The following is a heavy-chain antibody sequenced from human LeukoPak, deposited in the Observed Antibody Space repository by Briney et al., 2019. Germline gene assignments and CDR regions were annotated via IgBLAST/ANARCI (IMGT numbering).Heavy chain of an antibody. Sequence: SETLSLTCTVSGGSVSSGSHYWGWIRQPPGKGLEWIGSIYYSGTTYYNPSLKSRVTMSVGTSKNQFSLKLTSVTAAETAVYYCARSATVTTGYFDYWGQGALVTVSS. D-gene: IGHD4-17*01. J-gene: IGHJ4*02. CDR1: GGSVSSGSHY. CDR3: ARSATVTTGYFDY. CDR2: IYYSGTT. V-gene: IGHV4-39*07.